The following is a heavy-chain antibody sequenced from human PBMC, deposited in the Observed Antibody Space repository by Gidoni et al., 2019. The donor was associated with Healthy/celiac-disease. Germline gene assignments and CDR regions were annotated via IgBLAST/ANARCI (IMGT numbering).Heavy chain of an antibody. CDR2: ISGSGGST. CDR1: GFTFSSHA. Sequence: EVQLLESGGGLVQPGGSLSLSCAASGFTFSSHAMSSVRQAPGKGLEWVSAISGSGGSTYYADSVKGRFTISRDNSKNTLYLQMNSLRAEDTAVYYCAKAGWAAARLAYYYYGMDVWGQGTTVTVSS. V-gene: IGHV3-23*01. J-gene: IGHJ6*02. D-gene: IGHD6-6*01. CDR3: AKAGWAAARLAYYYYGMDV.